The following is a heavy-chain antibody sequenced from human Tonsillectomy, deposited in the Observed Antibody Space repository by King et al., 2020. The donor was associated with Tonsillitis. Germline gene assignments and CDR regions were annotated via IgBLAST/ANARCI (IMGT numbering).Heavy chain of an antibody. CDR2: IGTAGDT. Sequence: VQLVESGGGLVQPGGSLRLSCAASGFTFSSYDMHWVRQVIGKGLEWVSAIGTAGDTYYPGSVKGRFTISRENAKDSLYLQMNSLRAGDTAVYYCARTYCSSTSCYDYFDYWGQGTLVTVSS. J-gene: IGHJ4*02. CDR1: GFTFSSYD. D-gene: IGHD2-2*01. CDR3: ARTYCSSTSCYDYFDY. V-gene: IGHV3-13*01.